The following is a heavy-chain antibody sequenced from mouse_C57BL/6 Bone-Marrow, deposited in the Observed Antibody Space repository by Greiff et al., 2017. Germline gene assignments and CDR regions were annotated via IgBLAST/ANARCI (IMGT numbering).Heavy chain of an antibody. CDR3: ARIYYGNPWFAY. CDR1: GFNIKNTY. V-gene: IGHV14-3*01. CDR2: IDPANGNT. J-gene: IGHJ3*01. D-gene: IGHD2-1*01. Sequence: EVKLQESVAELVRPGASVKLSCTASGFNIKNTYMHWVKQRPEQGLEWIGRIDPANGNTKYAPKFQGKATITADTSSNTAYLQLSSLASEDTAIYYCARIYYGNPWFAYWGQGTLVTVSA.